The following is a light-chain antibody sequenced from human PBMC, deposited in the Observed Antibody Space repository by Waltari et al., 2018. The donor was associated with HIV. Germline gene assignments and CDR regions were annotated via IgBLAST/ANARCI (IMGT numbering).Light chain of an antibody. J-gene: IGKJ2*01. CDR1: QSVSNAY. CDR3: QLYGRSPPYT. Sequence: EIVLTQSPGTLSLSPGERATLSCRASQSVSNAYLAWYQQKPGQAPRLLIYCASSSATGIPDRFSGSGSGTDFTLTISRLEPEDFAVYYCQLYGRSPPYTFGQGTKLEI. CDR2: CAS. V-gene: IGKV3-20*01.